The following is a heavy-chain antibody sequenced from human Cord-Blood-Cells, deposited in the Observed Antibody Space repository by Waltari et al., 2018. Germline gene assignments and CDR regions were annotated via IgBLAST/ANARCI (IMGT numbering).Heavy chain of an antibody. CDR2: IFPIFGTA. V-gene: IGHV1-69*06. D-gene: IGHD3-9*01. Sequence: QVQLVQSGAEVKKPGSSVKVSCKASGGTFSSYAISWVRQAPGQGLERMGGIFPIFGTANYAQKFQGRVTITADKSTSTAYMELSSLRSEDTAVYYCARGGSDILTGPDAFDIWGQGTMVTVSS. J-gene: IGHJ3*02. CDR1: GGTFSSYA. CDR3: ARGGSDILTGPDAFDI.